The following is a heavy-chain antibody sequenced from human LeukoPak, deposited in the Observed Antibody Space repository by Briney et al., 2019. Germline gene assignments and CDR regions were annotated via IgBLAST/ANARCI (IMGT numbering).Heavy chain of an antibody. CDR3: ARDSDIVVVVAAPGDY. Sequence: ASVKVSCKASGYTFTGYYMHWVRQAPGQGLERMGWINPNSGGTNYAQKFQGRVTMTRDTSISTAYMELSRLRSDDTAVYYCARDSDIVVVVAAPGDYWGQGTLVTVSS. CDR2: INPNSGGT. V-gene: IGHV1-2*02. J-gene: IGHJ4*02. D-gene: IGHD2-15*01. CDR1: GYTFTGYY.